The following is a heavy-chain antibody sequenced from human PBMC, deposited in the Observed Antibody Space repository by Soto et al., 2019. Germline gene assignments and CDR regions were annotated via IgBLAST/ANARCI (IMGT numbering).Heavy chain of an antibody. Sequence: QITLKESGPTLVKPTQTLTLTCTFSGFSLTTAGAGVAWIRQPPGKALEWLALIYWNDDTRYSPSLKSRLTITKDTSKIQVVLTMTNMDPVDTATYYCAHRGYGNYPRDNWFDPWGQGILVIVSS. D-gene: IGHD4-17*01. CDR1: GFSLTTAGAG. V-gene: IGHV2-5*01. CDR3: AHRGYGNYPRDNWFDP. CDR2: IYWNDDT. J-gene: IGHJ5*02.